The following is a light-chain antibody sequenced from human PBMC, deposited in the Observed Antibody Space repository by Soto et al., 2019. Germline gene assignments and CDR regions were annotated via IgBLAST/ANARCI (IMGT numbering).Light chain of an antibody. CDR2: SHN. CDR3: AVWDDSLSAYV. J-gene: IGLJ1*01. CDR1: SSNIGSNT. Sequence: QSVLTQPPSASGTPGQRVTISCSGSSSNIGSNTVNWYQQLPGTAPKLLIYSHNQRPSGVPDRFFGSKSGTSASLAISGLQSEDEADYYCAVWDDSLSAYVFGTGTKV. V-gene: IGLV1-44*01.